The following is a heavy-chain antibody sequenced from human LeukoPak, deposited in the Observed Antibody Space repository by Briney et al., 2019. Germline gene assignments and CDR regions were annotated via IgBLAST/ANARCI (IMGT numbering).Heavy chain of an antibody. Sequence: TGGSLRLSCTASGFTFGDYAMSWVRQAPGKGLEWVGFIRSKAYGGTTEYAASVKGRFTISRDDSKSIAYLQMNSLKTEDTAVYYCAKCGKNDYGDYVYYFDYWGQGTLVTVSS. D-gene: IGHD4-17*01. V-gene: IGHV3-49*04. CDR3: AKCGKNDYGDYVYYFDY. CDR1: GFTFGDYA. CDR2: IRSKAYGGTT. J-gene: IGHJ4*02.